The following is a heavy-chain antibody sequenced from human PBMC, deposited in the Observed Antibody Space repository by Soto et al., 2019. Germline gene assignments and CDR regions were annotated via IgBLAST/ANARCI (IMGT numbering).Heavy chain of an antibody. CDR1: GYSFTSYW. D-gene: IGHD2-8*01. V-gene: IGHV5-51*01. CDR2: IYPGDSDT. Sequence: PGESLKISCKGSGYSFTSYWIGWVRQMPGKGLEWMGIIYPGDSDTRYSPSFQGQVTISADKSISTAYLQWSSLKASDTAMYYCAAVPRYCTNGVCFPSFCGMDVWGQGTTVTVSS. CDR3: AAVPRYCTNGVCFPSFCGMDV. J-gene: IGHJ6*02.